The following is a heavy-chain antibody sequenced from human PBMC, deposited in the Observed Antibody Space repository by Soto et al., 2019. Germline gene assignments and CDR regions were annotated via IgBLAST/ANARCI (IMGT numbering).Heavy chain of an antibody. CDR3: TGEVASGY. CDR1: GFTVSTYG. V-gene: IGHV3-30*03. D-gene: IGHD2-8*02. Sequence: QVQLAESGGGVVQPGRSLRLSCPVSGFTVSTYGMHWVRQAPGKGLEWVAVISRDGGTKYYADSVKGRFTISRDNSRNTLFLEMNSLRGDDMAVYYCTGEVASGYWGQGTLVTVSS. CDR2: ISRDGGTK. J-gene: IGHJ4*02.